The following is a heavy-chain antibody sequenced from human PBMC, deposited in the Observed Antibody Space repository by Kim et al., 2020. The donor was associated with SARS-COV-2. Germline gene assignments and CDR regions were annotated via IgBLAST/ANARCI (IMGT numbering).Heavy chain of an antibody. V-gene: IGHV3-7*01. J-gene: IGHJ4*02. D-gene: IGHD1-26*01. Sequence: YVESVTGRITISRDNARNSRYLQMSSLRADDTAIYYCARDLGAYGSLDFWGPGTLVSVSS. CDR3: ARDLGAYGSLDF.